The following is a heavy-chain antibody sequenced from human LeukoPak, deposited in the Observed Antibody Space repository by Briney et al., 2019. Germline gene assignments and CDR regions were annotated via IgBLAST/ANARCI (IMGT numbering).Heavy chain of an antibody. D-gene: IGHD3-10*01. Sequence: GGSLRLSCEASGFTFSNYAMHWVRQAPGKGLAWVALISYDGISTSYADSVKGRFTISRDNSKNTLYLQMNSLRAEDTAVYHCARWLNYFDYWGQGTLVTVSS. J-gene: IGHJ4*02. V-gene: IGHV3-30*04. CDR3: ARWLNYFDY. CDR2: ISYDGIST. CDR1: GFTFSNYA.